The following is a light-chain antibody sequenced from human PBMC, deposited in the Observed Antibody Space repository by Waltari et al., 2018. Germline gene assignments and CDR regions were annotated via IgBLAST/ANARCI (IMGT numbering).Light chain of an antibody. J-gene: IGKJ2*01. CDR2: DAS. CDR3: QQRSNWTPHT. V-gene: IGKV3-11*01. Sequence: DIVLTQSPATLSLSPADTATLSCRASQSVGSYLAWYQQKPGQPPRLLIYDASNRATGVPARFRGSGSGTEVTLTISGLEAEDFAVYYCQQRSNWTPHTFGRGARLDNK. CDR1: QSVGSY.